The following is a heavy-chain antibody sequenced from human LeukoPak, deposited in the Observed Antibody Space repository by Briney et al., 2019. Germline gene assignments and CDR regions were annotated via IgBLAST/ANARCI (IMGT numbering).Heavy chain of an antibody. D-gene: IGHD1-7*01. CDR2: ISESGYTI. Sequence: GGSLRLSCAASGFSFSDYYMSWIRQAPGKGLEWVSYISESGYTIYYADSVKSRFTISRDNAKNSLYLQMNSLRAEDTGVYYCAKDKVAGTTHYYYMDVWGKGTTVTVSS. CDR1: GFSFSDYY. J-gene: IGHJ6*03. CDR3: AKDKVAGTTHYYYMDV. V-gene: IGHV3-11*04.